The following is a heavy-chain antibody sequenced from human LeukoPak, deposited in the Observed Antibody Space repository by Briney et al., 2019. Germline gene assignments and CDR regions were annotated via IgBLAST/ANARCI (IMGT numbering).Heavy chain of an antibody. V-gene: IGHV3-15*01. CDR3: TTDAADIVVVPSAHSY. D-gene: IGHD2-2*01. CDR1: GFTFSNAW. J-gene: IGHJ4*02. CDR2: IKSKTDGGTT. Sequence: KSGGSLRLSCAASGFTFSNAWMRSVRQAPGKGLEWVGRIKSKTDGGTTDYAAPVKGRGTISRDDSKNTLYLQMNSLKTEDTAVYYCTTDAADIVVVPSAHSYWGQGTLVTVSS.